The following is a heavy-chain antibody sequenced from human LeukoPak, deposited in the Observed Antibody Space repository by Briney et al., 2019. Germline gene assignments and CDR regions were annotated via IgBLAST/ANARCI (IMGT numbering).Heavy chain of an antibody. CDR2: ISGNGDTT. CDR3: VKDVNWSTY. CDR1: GFTFSCYA. Sequence: GGSLRLSCAASGFTFSCYAMIWARQAPGKGLEWVSVISGNGDTTYYADSVKGRFTISRDNSRNTVYLQMNSLRGDDTAVYYCVKDVNWSTYWGQGTLVTVSS. V-gene: IGHV3-23*01. J-gene: IGHJ4*02. D-gene: IGHD1-1*01.